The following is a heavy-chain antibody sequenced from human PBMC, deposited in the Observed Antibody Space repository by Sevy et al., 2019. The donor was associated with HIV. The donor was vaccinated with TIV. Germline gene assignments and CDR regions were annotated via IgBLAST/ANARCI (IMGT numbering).Heavy chain of an antibody. Sequence: GGSLRLSCAASGFTFSKYDMHWVRQVSGKSLEWVSGIGYAGDIYYLDSVKGRFTISRENAKNSLYLEMNSLRAGETALYYCVRGGPAGYYYYGLDVWGQGTTVTVSS. CDR1: GFTFSKYD. D-gene: IGHD5-12*01. J-gene: IGHJ6*02. V-gene: IGHV3-13*01. CDR2: IGYAGDI. CDR3: VRGGPAGYYYYGLDV.